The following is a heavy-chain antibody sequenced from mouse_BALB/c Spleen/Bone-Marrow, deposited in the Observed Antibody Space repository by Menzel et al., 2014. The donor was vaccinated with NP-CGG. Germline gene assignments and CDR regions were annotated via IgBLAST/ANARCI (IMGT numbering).Heavy chain of an antibody. J-gene: IGHJ2*01. CDR1: GYSFTSXW. CDR2: IDXXDSET. D-gene: IGHD1-2*01. CDR3: ARVGLRLPYYFDY. Sequence: QVQLQQSGPQVVRPGASVKISCKASGYSFTSXWXHWVXQRPXXGXXWIXXIDXXDSETRLNQKFKDKATLTVDKSSSTAYMQLSSPTSEDSAVYYCARVGLRLPYYFDYWGQGTTLTVSS. V-gene: IGHV1-52*01.